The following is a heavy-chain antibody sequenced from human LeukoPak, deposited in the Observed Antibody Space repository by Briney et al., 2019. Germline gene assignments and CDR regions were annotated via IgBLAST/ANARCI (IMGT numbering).Heavy chain of an antibody. CDR1: GGSISSGSYY. CDR3: SAEPQDYYDSSGYSDY. J-gene: IGHJ4*02. V-gene: IGHV4-61*02. Sequence: SQTLSLTCTVSGGSISSGSYYWSWIRQPAGKGLEWIGRIYTSGSTNYSPSLKGRVTISVDTSKNQFSLKLSSVTAADTAVYYCSAEPQDYYDSSGYSDYWGQGTLVTVSS. CDR2: IYTSGST. D-gene: IGHD3-22*01.